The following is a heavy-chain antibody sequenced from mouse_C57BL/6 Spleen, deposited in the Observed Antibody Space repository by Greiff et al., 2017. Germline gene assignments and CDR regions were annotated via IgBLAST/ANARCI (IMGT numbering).Heavy chain of an antibody. D-gene: IGHD2-5*01. CDR1: GYTFTDYY. CDR2: INPYNGGT. Sequence: EVQLQQSGPVLVKPGASVKMSCKASGYTFTDYYMNWVKQSPGKSLEWIGVINPYNGGTSYNQKFKGKATLTVDTSSSTAYMELNSLTSEDSEVDYCARESNYVDCDVWGTGTTVTVSS. CDR3: ARESNYVDCDV. V-gene: IGHV1-19*01. J-gene: IGHJ1*03.